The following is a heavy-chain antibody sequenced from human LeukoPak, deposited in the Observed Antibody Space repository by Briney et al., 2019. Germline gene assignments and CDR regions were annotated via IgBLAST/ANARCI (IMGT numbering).Heavy chain of an antibody. D-gene: IGHD3-22*01. J-gene: IGHJ5*02. CDR3: ARARPTYHSDSSGYYYFGWFDP. V-gene: IGHV1-2*02. CDR1: GYTFTGYY. Sequence: GASVKVSCKASGYTFTGYYMHWVRQAPGQGLEWMGWINPNSGGTYFAQKFQGRATMTRDTYISTAYMELSRLKSDDTAVYYRARARPTYHSDSSGYYYFGWFDPWGQGTLVTVSS. CDR2: INPNSGGT.